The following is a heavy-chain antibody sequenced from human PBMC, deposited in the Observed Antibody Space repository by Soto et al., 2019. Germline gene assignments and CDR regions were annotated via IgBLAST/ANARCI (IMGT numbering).Heavy chain of an antibody. CDR2: ISYDGSNK. Sequence: QVQLVESGGGVVQPGRSLRLSCAASGFTFSSYGMHWVRQAPGKGLEWVAVISYDGSNKYYADSVKGRFTISRDNSKNTLYLQMNSLRAEDTAVYYCAKDTPGTIAVAAIDYWGQGTLVTVSS. CDR3: AKDTPGTIAVAAIDY. CDR1: GFTFSSYG. V-gene: IGHV3-30*18. D-gene: IGHD6-19*01. J-gene: IGHJ4*02.